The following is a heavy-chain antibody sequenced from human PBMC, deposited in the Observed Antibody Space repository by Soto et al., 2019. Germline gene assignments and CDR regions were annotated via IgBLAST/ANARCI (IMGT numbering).Heavy chain of an antibody. Sequence: ASVKVSCKASGYTFTSYDINWVRQATGQGLEWMGWMNPNSGNTGYAQKFQGRVTMTRNTSISTAYMELSSLRAEDTAVYYCAKRVEANLYYYYGMDVWGQGTTVTVSS. CDR3: AKRVEANLYYYYGMDV. J-gene: IGHJ6*02. CDR1: GYTFTSYD. CDR2: MNPNSGNT. V-gene: IGHV1-8*01.